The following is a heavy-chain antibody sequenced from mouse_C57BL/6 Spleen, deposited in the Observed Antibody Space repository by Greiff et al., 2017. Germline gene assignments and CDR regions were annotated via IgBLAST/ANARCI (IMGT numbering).Heavy chain of an antibody. Sequence: QVRLQQSGAELVRPGTSVMVSCKASGYAFSNYLLVWVKQRPGQGLEWIGVINPGSGGTNYNEKFKGKATLTADKSFSTAYMQSSSLTSEDSAVYFCARSGTYDYDPYYFDNRGAGTTLAVS. CDR3: ARSGTYDYDPYYFDN. V-gene: IGHV1-54*01. CDR2: INPGSGGT. J-gene: IGHJ2*01. CDR1: GYAFSNYL. D-gene: IGHD2-4*01.